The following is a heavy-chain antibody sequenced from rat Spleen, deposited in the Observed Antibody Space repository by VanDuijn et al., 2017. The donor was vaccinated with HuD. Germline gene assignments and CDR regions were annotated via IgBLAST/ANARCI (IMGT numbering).Heavy chain of an antibody. V-gene: IGHV5-17*01. D-gene: IGHD4-6*01. CDR3: ARHWGY. CDR1: RFTFNNYG. Sequence: EVQLVESGGGLVQPGRSLKLSCSASRFTFNNYGMAWVRQAPMKGLEWVATIIYDGSRTYYRDSVKGRFTVSRDNAKSTLYLQMDSLRSEDTATYYCARHWGYWGQGVMVTVSS. J-gene: IGHJ2*01. CDR2: IIYDGSRT.